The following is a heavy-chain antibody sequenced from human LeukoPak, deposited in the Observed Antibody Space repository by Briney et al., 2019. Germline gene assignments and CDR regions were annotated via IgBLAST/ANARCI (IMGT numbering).Heavy chain of an antibody. CDR1: GGSISTYY. CDR3: ARGSYGSGSYNYYGMDV. V-gene: IGHV4-59*01. D-gene: IGHD3-10*01. Sequence: SETLSLTCTVSGGSISTYYWSWIRQSPGKGLEWIGYVYYSGSTNYNPSLKSRVTMSVDTSCNQFSLKLSSVTVADTAVYYCARGSYGSGSYNYYGMDVWGKGTTVTVSS. J-gene: IGHJ6*04. CDR2: VYYSGST.